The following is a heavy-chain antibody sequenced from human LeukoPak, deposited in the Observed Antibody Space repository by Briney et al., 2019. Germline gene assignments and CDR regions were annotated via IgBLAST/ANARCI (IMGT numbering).Heavy chain of an antibody. CDR2: ISSSSSYM. CDR3: ARGGTAYDSSGYYYNYYYYMDV. V-gene: IGHV3-21*01. CDR1: GFTFSSYG. D-gene: IGHD3-22*01. Sequence: GGSLRLSCAASGFTFSSYGMHWVRQAPGKGLEWVSSISSSSSYMYYADSVKGRFTISRDNAKNSLYLQMNSLRAEDTAVYYCARGGTAYDSSGYYYNYYYYMDVWGKGTTVTVSS. J-gene: IGHJ6*03.